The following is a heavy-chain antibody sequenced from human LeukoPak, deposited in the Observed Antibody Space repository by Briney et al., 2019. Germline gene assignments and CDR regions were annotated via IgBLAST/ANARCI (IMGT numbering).Heavy chain of an antibody. V-gene: IGHV3-7*03. CDR2: IKLDGSEK. J-gene: IGHJ6*02. CDR3: ARVPRPCSSTSCYMRYYYYYGMDV. Sequence: AGGSLRLSCVASGFTFGKYWMSWVRQAPGKGLERVANIKLDGSEKNYVDSVKGRFTISRDNTKNSPYLQMNSLRVEDTAVYYCARVPRPCSSTSCYMRYYYYYGMDVWGQGTTVTVSS. D-gene: IGHD2-2*02. CDR1: GFTFGKYW.